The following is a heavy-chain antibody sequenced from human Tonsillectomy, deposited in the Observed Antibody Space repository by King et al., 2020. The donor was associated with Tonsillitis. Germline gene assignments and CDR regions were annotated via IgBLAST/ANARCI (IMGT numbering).Heavy chain of an antibody. Sequence: VQLKQWGAGLLKPSETLSLTCAVYGGSFSGYYWTWIRQPPGKGLEWIGEINHSGSTNYNPSLKSRVTISVDTSKNQFSLKLSSVTAADTAVYYCARGGIADRMGYWGQGTLVTVSS. V-gene: IGHV4-34*01. CDR2: INHSGST. CDR3: ARGGIADRMGY. CDR1: GGSFSGYY. J-gene: IGHJ4*02. D-gene: IGHD6-6*01.